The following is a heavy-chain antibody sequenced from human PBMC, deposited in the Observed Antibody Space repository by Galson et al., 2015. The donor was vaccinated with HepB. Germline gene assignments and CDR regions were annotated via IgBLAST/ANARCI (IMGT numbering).Heavy chain of an antibody. D-gene: IGHD4-11*01. CDR3: ARRGNYFKFDP. CDR1: GYAFTSYD. V-gene: IGHV1-8*01. CDR2: MSPNSGNT. J-gene: IGHJ5*02. Sequence: SVKVSCKASGYAFTSYDINWVRQATGQGLEWMGWMSPNSGNTGYAQKFQGRVTMTRNTSISTAYMELSSLRSEDTAVYYCARRGNYFKFDPWGQGTLVTVSS.